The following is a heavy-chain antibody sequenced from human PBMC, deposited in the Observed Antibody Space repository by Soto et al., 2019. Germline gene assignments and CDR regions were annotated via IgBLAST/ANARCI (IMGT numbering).Heavy chain of an antibody. CDR3: ARGTRAYDSSGYYYFDY. J-gene: IGHJ4*02. V-gene: IGHV4-30-4*01. D-gene: IGHD3-22*01. Sequence: SETLSLTCTVSGGSISSGDYYWSWIRQPPGKGLEWIGYIYYSGSTYCNPSLKSRVTISVDTSKNQFSLKLSSVTAADTAVYYCARGTRAYDSSGYYYFDYWGQGTLVTSPQ. CDR1: GGSISSGDYY. CDR2: IYYSGST.